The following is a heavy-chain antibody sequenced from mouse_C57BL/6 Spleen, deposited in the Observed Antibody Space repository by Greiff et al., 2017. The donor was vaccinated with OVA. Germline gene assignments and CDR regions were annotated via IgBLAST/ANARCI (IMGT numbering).Heavy chain of an antibody. J-gene: IGHJ4*01. CDR1: GYTFTSYW. CDR2: IHPNSGST. CDR3: AREGDYYYAMDY. Sequence: QVQLKQPGAELVKPGASVKLSCKASGYTFTSYWMHWVKQRPGQGLEWIGMIHPNSGSTNYNEKFKSKATLTVDKSSSTAYMQLSSLTSEDSAVYYCAREGDYYYAMDYWGQGTSVTVSS. D-gene: IGHD2-4*01. V-gene: IGHV1-64*01.